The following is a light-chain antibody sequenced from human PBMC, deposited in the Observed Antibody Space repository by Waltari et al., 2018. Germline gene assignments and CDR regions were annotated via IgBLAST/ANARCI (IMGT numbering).Light chain of an antibody. V-gene: IGLV2-14*03. CDR1: NGEVGGYYY. Sequence: HSALTQPASVSGSPGQSITISCTGINGEVGGYYYVSWYQQYPGKAPKLLIYDVSHRPSGVSSRFSASKSGNTASLTISGLQTEDEADYYCTSYRSTNTRVIFGGGTKLAVL. J-gene: IGLJ2*01. CDR2: DVS. CDR3: TSYRSTNTRVI.